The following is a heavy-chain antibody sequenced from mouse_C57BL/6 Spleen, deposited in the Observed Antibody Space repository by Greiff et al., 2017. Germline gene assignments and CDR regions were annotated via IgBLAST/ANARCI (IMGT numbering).Heavy chain of an antibody. Sequence: VQGVESDAELVKPGASVKISCKVSGYTFTDHTIHWMKQRPEQGLEWIGYIYPRDGSTKYNEKFKGKATLTADKSSSTAYMQLNSLTSEDSAVYFCARPYDYDVYYYAMDYWGQGTSVTVSS. V-gene: IGHV1-78*01. CDR1: GYTFTDHT. CDR2: IYPRDGST. J-gene: IGHJ4*01. D-gene: IGHD2-4*01. CDR3: ARPYDYDVYYYAMDY.